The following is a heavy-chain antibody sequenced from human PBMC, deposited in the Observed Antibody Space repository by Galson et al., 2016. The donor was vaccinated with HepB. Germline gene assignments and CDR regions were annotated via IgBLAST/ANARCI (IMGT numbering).Heavy chain of an antibody. CDR1: GFSLSTGGVG. CDR3: AHRASEYSSGWHGGFDY. D-gene: IGHD6-25*01. J-gene: IGHJ4*02. V-gene: IGHV2-5*02. CDR2: IYWDDDK. Sequence: PALVNPTQTLTLTCTFSGFSLSTGGVGVGWIRQPPGKALEWLALIYWDDDKRYRPSLKSRLTISKDTSKNQVVLTMNNLDPLDTSTYYCAHRASEYSSGWHGGFDYWGQGTLVTVSS.